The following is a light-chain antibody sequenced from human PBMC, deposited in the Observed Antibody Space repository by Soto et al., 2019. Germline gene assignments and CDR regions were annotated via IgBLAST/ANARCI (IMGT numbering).Light chain of an antibody. CDR1: QSVAND. CDR3: QQYYTWPVT. J-gene: IGKJ4*01. V-gene: IGKV3-15*01. Sequence: EIVMTQSPATLSVSPGERATLSCRASQSVANDLAWYQHKPGQAPRLLISYASRGATGIPSRFSGSGSGTDFTLTINSLQSEDFAVYYCQQYYTWPVTFGGGTKVDIK. CDR2: YAS.